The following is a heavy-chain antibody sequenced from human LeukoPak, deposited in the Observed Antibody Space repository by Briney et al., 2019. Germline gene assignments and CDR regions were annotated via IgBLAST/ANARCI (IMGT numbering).Heavy chain of an antibody. Sequence: SETLSLTCTVSGGSISTYYWSWIRQPAGKGLEWIGRIFPSGNTNYNPSLKSRVTMSLDTSKNQFSLKLTSVIAADTAVYYCARGPYSGYTLRPLDYWGQGTLVTVSS. CDR2: IFPSGNT. CDR1: GGSISTYY. D-gene: IGHD5-12*01. CDR3: ARGPYSGYTLRPLDY. V-gene: IGHV4-4*07. J-gene: IGHJ4*02.